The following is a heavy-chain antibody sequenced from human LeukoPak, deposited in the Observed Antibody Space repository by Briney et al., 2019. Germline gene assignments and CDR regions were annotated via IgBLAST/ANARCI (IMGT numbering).Heavy chain of an antibody. CDR3: ARNDYEGLITD. CDR1: GYSISSGYY. V-gene: IGHV4-38-2*02. D-gene: IGHD4-17*01. J-gene: IGHJ4*02. Sequence: SETLFLTCTVSGYSISSGYYWAWIRQPPGKGLEWLGNIYHSGRTYDNPSLKSRVTISLDTSKNQFFLRLNSVTAADTAVYYCARNDYEGLITDWGQGTPVTVSS. CDR2: IYHSGRT.